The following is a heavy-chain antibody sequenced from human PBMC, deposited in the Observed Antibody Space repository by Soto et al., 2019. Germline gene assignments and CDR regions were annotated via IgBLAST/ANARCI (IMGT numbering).Heavy chain of an antibody. J-gene: IGHJ2*01. CDR2: ISYDGSNK. CDR3: ARDERYGGYSYFDL. Sequence: QVQLVESGGGVVQPGRSLRLSCAASGFTFSSYAMHWVRQAPGKGLEWVAVISYDGSNKYYADSVKGRFTISRDNSKNTLYLQMNRLRAEDTVVYYCARDERYGGYSYFDLWGRGTLVIVSS. D-gene: IGHD4-17*01. CDR1: GFTFSSYA. V-gene: IGHV3-30-3*01.